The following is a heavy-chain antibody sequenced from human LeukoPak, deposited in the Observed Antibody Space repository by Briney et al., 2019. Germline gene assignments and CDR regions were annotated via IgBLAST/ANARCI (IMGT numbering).Heavy chain of an antibody. CDR2: ISGSGAAT. J-gene: IGHJ4*02. CDR1: GFTFSSYA. V-gene: IGHV3-23*01. Sequence: GGSLRLSCAASGFTFSSYAMSWVRQAPGKGLVWVSGISGSGAATYYVDSVKGRFTISRDKSETTLYLQMNSLRDEDTAIYYCVIGPRQKRGLNTYWGQGTLVTVSS. CDR3: VIGPRQKRGLNTY. D-gene: IGHD3/OR15-3a*01.